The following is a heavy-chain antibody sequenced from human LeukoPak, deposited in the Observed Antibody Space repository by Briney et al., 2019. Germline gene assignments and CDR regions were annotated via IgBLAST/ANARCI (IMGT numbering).Heavy chain of an antibody. CDR1: GYTFTGYY. Sequence: ASVKVSCKASGYTFTGYYMHWVRPAPGQGLEWMGWINPNSGGTNYAQKFQGRVTMTRDTSISTAYMELSRLRSDDTAVYYCARALVLRFLEWLPSGDFDYWGQGTLVTVSS. CDR3: ARALVLRFLEWLPSGDFDY. J-gene: IGHJ4*02. V-gene: IGHV1-2*02. CDR2: INPNSGGT. D-gene: IGHD3-3*01.